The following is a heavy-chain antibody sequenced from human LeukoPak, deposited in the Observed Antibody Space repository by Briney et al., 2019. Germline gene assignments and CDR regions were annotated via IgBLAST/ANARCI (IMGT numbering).Heavy chain of an antibody. J-gene: IGHJ4*02. Sequence: GGSLRLSCVGSGFTFSGNSMNWVRQAPGRGLEWVSHISASSTIIHYADSVKGRVTISRDNAKNSVFLQMNRLRVEDTAVYYCTTSRPSSSWYYNDYWGQGILVTVS. CDR2: ISASSTII. V-gene: IGHV3-48*01. CDR1: GFTFSGNS. D-gene: IGHD6-13*01. CDR3: TTSRPSSSWYYNDY.